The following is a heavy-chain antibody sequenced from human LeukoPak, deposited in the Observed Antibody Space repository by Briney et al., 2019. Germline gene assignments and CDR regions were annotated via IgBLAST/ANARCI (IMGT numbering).Heavy chain of an antibody. V-gene: IGHV3-53*01. CDR3: ARDRRSGLGHAFDI. Sequence: GGSLRLSCAASEFTVSSTYITWLRQAPGKGLEWVTVIYPGGSALYADSVQGRFTISRDISQNMVYLQINNLRAEDTAVYYCARDRRSGLGHAFDIWGQGTMVTVSS. CDR2: IYPGGSA. D-gene: IGHD3-3*01. J-gene: IGHJ3*02. CDR1: EFTVSSTY.